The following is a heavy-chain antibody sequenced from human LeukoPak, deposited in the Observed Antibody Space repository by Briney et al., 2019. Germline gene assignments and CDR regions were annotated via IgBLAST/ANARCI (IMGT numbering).Heavy chain of an antibody. CDR1: GYTFTGYY. Sequence: ASVKVSCKASGYTFTGYYMHWVRQAPGQGLGWMGWINTNSGGTHYAQKFQGRVTMTRDTSISTAYMDLSRLRSEDTAVYYCARRFTTIGATGTSLSYWGQGTLVTVSS. D-gene: IGHD1-1*01. J-gene: IGHJ4*02. V-gene: IGHV1-2*02. CDR3: ARRFTTIGATGTSLSY. CDR2: INTNSGGT.